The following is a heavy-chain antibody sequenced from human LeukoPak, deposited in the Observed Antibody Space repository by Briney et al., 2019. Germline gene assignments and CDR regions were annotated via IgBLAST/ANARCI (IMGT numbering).Heavy chain of an antibody. J-gene: IGHJ4*02. V-gene: IGHV3-21*01. CDR1: GFTCSSNS. D-gene: IGHD3-10*01. CDR3: ARAHGSGSYSD. Sequence: GGPLRFSGAASGFTCSSNSMNWFAKAPGKGRNWVSTISSSSSYIYYADSVKGRFTISRDNAKNSLYLQMNSLRAEDTAVYYCARAHGSGSYSDWGQGTLVTVSS. CDR2: ISSSSSYI.